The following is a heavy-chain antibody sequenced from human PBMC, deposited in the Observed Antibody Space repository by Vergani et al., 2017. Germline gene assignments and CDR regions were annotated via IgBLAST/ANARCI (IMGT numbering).Heavy chain of an antibody. V-gene: IGHV4-61*02. Sequence: QVQLQESGPGLVKPSQTLSLTCTVSGGSISSGSYYWSWIRQLAGKGLEWIGRIYTSGSTNYNPSLKSRVTMSVDTSKNQFSLKLSSVTAADTAVYYCARVRYCSSTSCYAGIYYYGMDVWGQGTTVTVSS. D-gene: IGHD2-2*01. CDR1: GGSISSGSYY. J-gene: IGHJ6*02. CDR2: IYTSGST. CDR3: ARVRYCSSTSCYAGIYYYGMDV.